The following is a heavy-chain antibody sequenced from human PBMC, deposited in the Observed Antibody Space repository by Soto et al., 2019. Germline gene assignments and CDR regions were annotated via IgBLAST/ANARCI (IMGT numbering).Heavy chain of an antibody. CDR2: IYYSGST. D-gene: IGHD6-6*01. CDR1: GGSISSGGYY. CDR3: ARALAARRSTPNHTLYGMDV. J-gene: IGHJ6*02. Sequence: SETLSLTCTVSGGSISSGGYYWSWIRQHPGKGLEWIGYIYYSGSTYYNPSLKSRVTISVDTSMNQFSLKLSSVTAADTAVYYCARALAARRSTPNHTLYGMDVWGQGTTVTVSS. V-gene: IGHV4-31*03.